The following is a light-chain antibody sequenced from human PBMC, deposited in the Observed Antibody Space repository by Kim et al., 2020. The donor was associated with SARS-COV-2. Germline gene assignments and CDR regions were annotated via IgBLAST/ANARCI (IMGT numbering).Light chain of an antibody. CDR2: EVS. CDR1: QSLQHSDGQSY. J-gene: IGKJ4*01. Sequence: PASISCTSSQSLQHSDGQSYLYLYLQKPGQPPQLLIYEVSNRFSGVPDRFSGSGSGTDFTLKSSRVEAEDVGVYYFMQSVQLPLTFGGGTKVDI. CDR3: MQSVQLPLT. V-gene: IGKV2D-29*01.